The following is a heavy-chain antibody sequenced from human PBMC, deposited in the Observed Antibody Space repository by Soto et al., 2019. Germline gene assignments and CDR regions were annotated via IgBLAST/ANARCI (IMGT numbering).Heavy chain of an antibody. J-gene: IGHJ6*02. CDR1: GYTFTRYG. Sequence: QGQLVQSGAEVKKPGASVKVSCKASGYTFTRYGISWVRQAPGQGLEWMGWISAYNGNTNYAQKLQGRVTMTTDTSTSTAYMELRSLRSDDTAVYYCARDTSTSDSYYYYGMDVWGQRTTVTVSS. CDR2: ISAYNGNT. CDR3: ARDTSTSDSYYYYGMDV. V-gene: IGHV1-18*01. D-gene: IGHD2-2*01.